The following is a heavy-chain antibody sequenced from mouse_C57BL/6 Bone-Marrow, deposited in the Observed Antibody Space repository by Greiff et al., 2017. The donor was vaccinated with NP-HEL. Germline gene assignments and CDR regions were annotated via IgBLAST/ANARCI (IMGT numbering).Heavy chain of an antibody. CDR3: ARGLDYDGSWFAY. CDR2: INPSTGGT. J-gene: IGHJ3*01. D-gene: IGHD2-4*01. V-gene: IGHV1-42*01. Sequence: EVQVVESGPELVKPGASVKISCKASGYSFTGYYMNWVKQSPEKSLEWIGEINPSTGGTTYNQKFKAKATLTVDKSSSTAYMQLKSLTSEDSAVYYCARGLDYDGSWFAYWGQGTLVTVSA. CDR1: GYSFTGYY.